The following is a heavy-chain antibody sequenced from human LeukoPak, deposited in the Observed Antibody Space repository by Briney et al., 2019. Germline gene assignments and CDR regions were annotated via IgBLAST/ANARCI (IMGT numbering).Heavy chain of an antibody. CDR3: ASPVGATTVRAFDI. CDR2: TRNEANIYTT. CDR1: GFTVSLYY. D-gene: IGHD1-26*01. Sequence: PGGSLRLSCAASGFTVSLYYMTWVRQAPGKGLEWVGRTRNEANIYTTKYAASVKGRFTISRDDSKNSLYLQMNSLKTEDTAVYYCASPVGATTVRAFDIWGQGTMVTVSS. J-gene: IGHJ3*02. V-gene: IGHV3-72*01.